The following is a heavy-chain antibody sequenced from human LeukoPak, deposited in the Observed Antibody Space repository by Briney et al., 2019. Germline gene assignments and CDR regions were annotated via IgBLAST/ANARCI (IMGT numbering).Heavy chain of an antibody. Sequence: KPSETLSLTCTVSGGSISSYYWSWIRQPPGKGLEWIGEINHSGSTNYNPSLKSRVTISVDTSKNQFSLKLSSVTAADTAVYYCARSRGRLNWFDPWGQGTLVTVSS. CDR2: INHSGST. J-gene: IGHJ5*02. V-gene: IGHV4-34*01. CDR3: ARSRGRLNWFDP. CDR1: GGSISSYY. D-gene: IGHD3-10*01.